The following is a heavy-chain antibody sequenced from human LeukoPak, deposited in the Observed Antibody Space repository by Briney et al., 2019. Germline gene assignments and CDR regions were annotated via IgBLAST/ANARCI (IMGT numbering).Heavy chain of an antibody. CDR2: INWNGGST. V-gene: IGHV3-20*04. J-gene: IGHJ3*02. CDR1: GFTFDDYG. D-gene: IGHD3-22*01. CDR3: ARGSGYYYGDAFDI. Sequence: GGSLRLSCAASGFTFDDYGMSWVRQAPGKGLEWVSGINWNGGSTGYADSVKGRFTISRDNAKNSLYLQMNSLRAEDTALYYCARGSGYYYGDAFDIWGQGTMVTVSS.